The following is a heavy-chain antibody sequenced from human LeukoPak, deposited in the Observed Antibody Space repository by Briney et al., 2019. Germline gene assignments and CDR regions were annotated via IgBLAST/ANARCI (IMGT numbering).Heavy chain of an antibody. CDR2: INPNSGGT. CDR3: AKKTREAVPAAVEDPDAFDI. V-gene: IGHV1-2*02. D-gene: IGHD2-2*01. J-gene: IGHJ3*02. CDR1: GYTFTGYY. Sequence: ASVKVSCKASGYTFTGYYMHWVRQAPGQGLEWMGWINPNSGGTNYAQKFQGRVTMTRDTSISTAYMELSRLRSDDTAVYYCAKKTREAVPAAVEDPDAFDIWGQGTMVTVSS.